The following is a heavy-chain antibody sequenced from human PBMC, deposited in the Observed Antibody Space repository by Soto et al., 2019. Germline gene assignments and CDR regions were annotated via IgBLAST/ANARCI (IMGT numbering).Heavy chain of an antibody. J-gene: IGHJ4*02. D-gene: IGHD6-19*01. V-gene: IGHV3-7*03. Sequence: PGGSLRLSCVASVFTFISSFMGWIRQAPGKGLEWVANINQDGGVTYYVDSVEGRFTISRDNTKDSLYLQMNSLRGEDTAIYYCARYYRGSGRYFFDYWGQGTPVTVSS. CDR2: INQDGGVT. CDR3: ARYYRGSGRYFFDY. CDR1: VFTFISSF.